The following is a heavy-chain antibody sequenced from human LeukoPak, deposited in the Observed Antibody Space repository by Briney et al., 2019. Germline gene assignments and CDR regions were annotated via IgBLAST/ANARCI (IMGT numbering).Heavy chain of an antibody. CDR2: INWNRDKI. Sequence: GRSLRLSCAASGFTFNDHAMYWVRQPPGKGLEGVSGINWNRDKIVYADSVKGRFTISRDDAKNSLFLQMNSLRAEDTALYYCARASYYYDTTGLGAVDIWGQGTRVTVSS. V-gene: IGHV3-9*01. CDR3: ARASYYYDTTGLGAVDI. D-gene: IGHD3-22*01. J-gene: IGHJ3*02. CDR1: GFTFNDHA.